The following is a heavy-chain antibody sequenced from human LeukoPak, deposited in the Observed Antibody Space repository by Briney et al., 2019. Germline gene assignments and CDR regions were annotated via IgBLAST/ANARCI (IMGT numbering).Heavy chain of an antibody. CDR3: ARDWSMTTLDY. CDR1: GYTFIGYY. J-gene: IGHJ4*02. D-gene: IGHD4-17*01. CDR2: INPNSGGT. Sequence: ASLKVSCKASGYTFIGYYMHWVRQAPGQGLEWMGRINPNSGGTDYAQKFQGRVTMTRDTSISTAYLEFSSLRSDDTAVYYCARDWSMTTLDYWGQGTWSPSPQ. V-gene: IGHV1-2*06.